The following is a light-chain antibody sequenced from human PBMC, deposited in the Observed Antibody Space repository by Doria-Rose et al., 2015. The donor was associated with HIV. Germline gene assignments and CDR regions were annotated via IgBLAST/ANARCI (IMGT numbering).Light chain of an antibody. CDR2: AAS. V-gene: IGKV1-27*01. J-gene: IGKJ4*01. Sequence: TQSPSSLSASVGDRVTITCRASQDINNFLAWYQQKPGKLPKLLIYAASTLHSGVPSRFSGSGSGTDFTLTISSLQPEDVATYYCQKYNSAPLTFGGGTRVEIK. CDR3: QKYNSAPLT. CDR1: QDINNF.